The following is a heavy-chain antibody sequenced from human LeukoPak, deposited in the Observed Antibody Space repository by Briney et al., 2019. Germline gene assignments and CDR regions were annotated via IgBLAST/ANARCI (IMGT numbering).Heavy chain of an antibody. D-gene: IGHD1-7*01. CDR2: ISSSSSYI. CDR3: ARAGWDYPFDY. J-gene: IGHJ4*02. V-gene: IGHV3-21*01. CDR1: GFTFSSYS. Sequence: GGSLRLSCAASGFTFSSYSMNWVRQAPGKGLEWVSSISSSSSYIYYADSVKGRFTIFRDNAKNSLYLQMNSLRAEDTAVYYCARAGWDYPFDYWGQGTLVTVSS.